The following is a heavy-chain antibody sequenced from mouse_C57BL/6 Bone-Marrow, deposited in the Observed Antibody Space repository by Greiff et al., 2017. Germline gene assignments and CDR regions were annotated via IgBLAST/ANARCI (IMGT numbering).Heavy chain of an antibody. J-gene: IGHJ4*01. CDR2: IDPKSGGT. CDR1: GYTFTSYW. V-gene: IGHV1-72*01. Sequence: VQLQQPGAELVKPGASVKLSCKASGYTFTSYWMHWVKQRPGRGLEWIGRIDPKSGGTKYNEKFKSKATLTGDKPSSTAYMQLSILTSEDSAVYYCASSPLYYDSYYYAMDYWGQGTSVTVSA. CDR3: ASSPLYYDSYYYAMDY. D-gene: IGHD2-4*01.